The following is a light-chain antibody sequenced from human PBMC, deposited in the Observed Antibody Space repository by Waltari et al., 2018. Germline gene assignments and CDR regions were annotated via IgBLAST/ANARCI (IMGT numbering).Light chain of an antibody. Sequence: QSALTQPRSVSGSPGQSVTISCTGTTSDVGGYNYVSWYQLHPGKAPKFMIFDVNERPSGVPDRLSGSKSGNTASLTSSGLQAEDEADYYCCSYAAKYSLVFGGGTKLTVL. CDR1: TSDVGGYNY. V-gene: IGLV2-11*01. CDR2: DVN. J-gene: IGLJ2*01. CDR3: CSYAAKYSLV.